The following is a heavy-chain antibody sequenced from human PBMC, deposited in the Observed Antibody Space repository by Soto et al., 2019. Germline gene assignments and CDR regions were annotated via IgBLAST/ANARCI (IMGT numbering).Heavy chain of an antibody. CDR3: ARAGGWYVWFDP. V-gene: IGHV1-3*05. CDR1: GYTFTSYA. Sequence: QVQLVQSGAEEKKPGASVKVSCKASGYTFTSYAMHWVRQAPGQRLEWMGWINAGNGNTKYSQKFQGRVTITRDTFASTGDMELSSLRSEDTAVYYCARAGGWYVWFDPWGQGTLVTVSS. CDR2: INAGNGNT. J-gene: IGHJ5*02. D-gene: IGHD6-19*01.